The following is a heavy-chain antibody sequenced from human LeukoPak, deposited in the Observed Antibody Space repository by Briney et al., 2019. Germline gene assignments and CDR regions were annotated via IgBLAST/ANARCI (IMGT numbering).Heavy chain of an antibody. CDR2: ISYDGSNK. V-gene: IGHV3-30*18. J-gene: IGHJ4*02. Sequence: GRSLRLSCAASGFTFSSYGMHWVRQAPGKGLEWVAVISYDGSNKYYADSVKGRFTISRDNSKNTLYLQMNSLRAEDTAVYYCAKDEAYSSRPPGEEKEHDYWGQGTLVTVSS. CDR1: GFTFSSYG. D-gene: IGHD6-19*01. CDR3: AKDEAYSSRPPGEEKEHDY.